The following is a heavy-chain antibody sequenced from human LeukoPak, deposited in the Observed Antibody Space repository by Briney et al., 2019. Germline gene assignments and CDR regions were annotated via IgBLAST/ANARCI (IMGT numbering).Heavy chain of an antibody. CDR1: GVSISSSSYY. CDR3: ARHIPPLVVPPGWFDP. Sequence: PSETLSLTCTVSGVSISSSSYYWGWLRQPPGQGLEWIGSIYYSGSTYYNPSLKSRVTISVDTSKNQFSLKLSSVTAADTAVYYCARHIPPLVVPPGWFDPWGQGTLVTVSS. CDR2: IYYSGST. D-gene: IGHD2-2*01. V-gene: IGHV4-39*01. J-gene: IGHJ5*02.